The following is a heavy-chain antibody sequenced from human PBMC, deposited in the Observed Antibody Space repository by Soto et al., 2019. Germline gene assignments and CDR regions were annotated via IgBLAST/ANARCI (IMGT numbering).Heavy chain of an antibody. Sequence: QLQLQESGPGLVKPSETLSLTCTVSGGSISSSSYYWGWIRQPPGKGLEWIGSIYYSGSTYYNPSLKSRVTIPVDTSKNQFSLKLSSVTADDTAVYYCARHVHGDYPRDYWGQGTLVTVSS. D-gene: IGHD4-17*01. CDR3: ARHVHGDYPRDY. J-gene: IGHJ4*02. CDR2: IYYSGST. CDR1: GGSISSSSYY. V-gene: IGHV4-39*01.